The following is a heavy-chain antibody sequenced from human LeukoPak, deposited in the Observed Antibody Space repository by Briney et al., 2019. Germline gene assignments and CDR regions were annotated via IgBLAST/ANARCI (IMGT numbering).Heavy chain of an antibody. V-gene: IGHV3-30*03. D-gene: IGHD1-1*01. Sequence: HPGGSLRLSCAASGFTFSNSGMHWVRQAPGKGLEWVAIISYDGRNKYYADSVEGRFTISRDNSKNTLYLQMNSLRIEDTAVYFCAMSYVSPTGTGGYFQHWGQGTLVSVSS. J-gene: IGHJ1*01. CDR1: GFTFSNSG. CDR3: AMSYVSPTGTGGYFQH. CDR2: ISYDGRNK.